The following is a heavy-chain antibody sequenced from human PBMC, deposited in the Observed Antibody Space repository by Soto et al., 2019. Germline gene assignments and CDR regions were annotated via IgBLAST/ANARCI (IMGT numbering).Heavy chain of an antibody. CDR1: GFIFSNYG. CDR2: IWYDGHKE. J-gene: IGHJ5*02. D-gene: IGHD3-3*02. Sequence: QVQLVESGGGVVQPEKSLRLSCAASGFIFSNYGMHWVRQAPGKGLEWVAVIWYDGHKEYYADSVKGRFIISRDNSRNTVYLQMNSLRAEDTAVYYRARERAVDYYHWFYPWGQGTLVTVSS. CDR3: ARERAVDYYHWFYP. V-gene: IGHV3-33*01.